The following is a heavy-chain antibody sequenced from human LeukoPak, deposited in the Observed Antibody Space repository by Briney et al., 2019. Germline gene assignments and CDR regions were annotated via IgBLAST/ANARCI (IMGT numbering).Heavy chain of an antibody. D-gene: IGHD6-13*01. CDR2: IYWDDDK. V-gene: IGHV2-5*02. J-gene: IGHJ6*03. CDR1: GFSLNTSGVG. CDR3: AHSFRRFRYTSSWYRDYYYSMDV. Sequence: KESGPTLVNPTQTLTLTCTFSGFSLNTSGVGLAWIRQPPGKALEWLAPIYWDDDKRYSPSLKSRLTITKDTSKNQVVLTMTNMDPVDTATYYCAHSFRRFRYTSSWYRDYYYSMDVWGKGTTVTVSS.